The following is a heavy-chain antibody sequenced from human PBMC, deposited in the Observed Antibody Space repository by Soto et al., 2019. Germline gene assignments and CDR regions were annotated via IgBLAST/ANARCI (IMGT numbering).Heavy chain of an antibody. Sequence: QVQLVQSGGEVKKPGSSVKVSCKASGGTFSSYAISWVRQAPGQGLEWMGGTIPIFGTANYAQKFQGRVTITADESTSTAYMELSSLRSEDTAVYYCARGYCSGGSCYGDPAEYFQHWGQGTLVTVSS. CDR1: GGTFSSYA. CDR3: ARGYCSGGSCYGDPAEYFQH. CDR2: TIPIFGTA. J-gene: IGHJ1*01. V-gene: IGHV1-69*01. D-gene: IGHD2-15*01.